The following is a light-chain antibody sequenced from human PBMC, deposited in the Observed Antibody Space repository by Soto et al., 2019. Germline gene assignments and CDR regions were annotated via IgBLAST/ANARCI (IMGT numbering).Light chain of an antibody. Sequence: EIVMTQSPGTLSVSPGERATLSCRAGQGVTTNFAWYQQKSGQSPRLLIYDVSIRATGVPARFSGTGSETDFTLTISGLQSEDSAVYFCQQYNNWPFSFGQGTRLET. CDR3: QQYNNWPFS. CDR1: QGVTTN. CDR2: DVS. V-gene: IGKV3-15*01. J-gene: IGKJ5*01.